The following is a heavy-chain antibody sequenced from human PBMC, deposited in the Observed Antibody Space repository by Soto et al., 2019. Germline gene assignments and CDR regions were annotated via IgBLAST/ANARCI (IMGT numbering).Heavy chain of an antibody. CDR1: GGSISSGGYY. J-gene: IGHJ6*02. CDR3: AKSLPGPGVEPAAYGMDV. CDR2: IFYSGST. V-gene: IGHV4-31*03. D-gene: IGHD2-2*01. Sequence: SETLSLTCTVSGGSISSGGYYWSWIRQHPGRGLEWIGYIFYSGSTYYNPSLKSRVTISVGTSNNQSSLKLNSVTAADAAVYYCAKSLPGPGVEPAAYGMDVWGQGTTVTVSS.